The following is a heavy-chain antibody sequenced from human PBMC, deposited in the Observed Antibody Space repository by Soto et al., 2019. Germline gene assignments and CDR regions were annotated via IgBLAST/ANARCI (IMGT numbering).Heavy chain of an antibody. CDR1: GYTFTSYA. Sequence: QVQLVQSGAEEKKPGASVKVSCKASGYTFTSYAMHWVRQAPGQRLEWMGWINAGNGNTKYSQKFQGRVTITRDTSASIAYMELSSLRSEDTAVYYCARGSGYYYWDDYWGQGTRVTVSS. CDR2: INAGNGNT. V-gene: IGHV1-3*05. J-gene: IGHJ4*02. CDR3: ARGSGYYYWDDY. D-gene: IGHD3-22*01.